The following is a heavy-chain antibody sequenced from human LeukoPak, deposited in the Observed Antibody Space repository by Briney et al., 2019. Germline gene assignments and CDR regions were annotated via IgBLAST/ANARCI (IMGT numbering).Heavy chain of an antibody. CDR3: ARHGHTLSSSWYGYAFDT. CDR1: GGSISSYY. V-gene: IGHV4-59*08. J-gene: IGHJ3*02. D-gene: IGHD6-13*01. Sequence: SETLSLTCTVSGGSISSYYWSWIRQPPGKGLEWIGYIYYSGSTNYNPSLKSRVTISVDTSKNQFSLKLSSVTAADTAVYYCARHGHTLSSSWYGYAFDTWGQGTMVTVSS. CDR2: IYYSGST.